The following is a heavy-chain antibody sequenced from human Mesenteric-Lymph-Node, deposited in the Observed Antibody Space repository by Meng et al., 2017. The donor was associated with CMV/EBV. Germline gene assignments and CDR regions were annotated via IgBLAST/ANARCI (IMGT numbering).Heavy chain of an antibody. D-gene: IGHD1-26*01. CDR1: GFTLSDYY. V-gene: IGHV3-43*01. J-gene: IGHJ4*02. Sequence: GESLRLSCAASGFTLSDYYMSWIRQAPGKGLEWVSGISWNGGSTVYADSVKGRFTISRDNSKNSLYLQMNSLRTEDTASYYCAKDMERWELLQGYFDYWGQGTLVTVSS. CDR3: AKDMERWELLQGYFDY. CDR2: ISWNGGST.